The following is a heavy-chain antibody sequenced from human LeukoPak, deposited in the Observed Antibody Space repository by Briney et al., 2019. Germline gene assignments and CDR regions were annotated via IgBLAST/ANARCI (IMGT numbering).Heavy chain of an antibody. CDR2: ISSSESYI. D-gene: IGHD1-26*01. Sequence: GGSLRLSCVASEFAFSSYSINWVRQAPGKGLEWVSSISSSESYIYYADSVKGRFTISRDNSENTLYLQINSLRAEDTAVYYCAKDSGSYYKAFDIWGQGTMVTVSS. CDR3: AKDSGSYYKAFDI. J-gene: IGHJ3*02. V-gene: IGHV3-21*04. CDR1: EFAFSSYS.